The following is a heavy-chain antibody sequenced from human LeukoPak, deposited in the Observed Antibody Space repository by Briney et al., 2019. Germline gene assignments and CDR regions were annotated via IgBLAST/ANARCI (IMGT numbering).Heavy chain of an antibody. CDR1: GYTFTSYY. J-gene: IGHJ3*02. CDR3: ARSMAYSSSWYITPLDAFDI. CDR2: INPSGGST. D-gene: IGHD6-13*01. Sequence: GASVKVSCKASGYTFTSYYMHWVRQAPGQGLEWMGIINPSGGSTNYAQKFQGRVTMTRDTSTSTAYMELRSLRSDDTAVYYCARSMAYSSSWYITPLDAFDIWGQGTMVTVSS. V-gene: IGHV1-46*01.